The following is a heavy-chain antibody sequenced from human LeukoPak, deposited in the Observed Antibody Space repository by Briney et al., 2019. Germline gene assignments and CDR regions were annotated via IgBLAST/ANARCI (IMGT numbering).Heavy chain of an antibody. CDR2: ISSSSSYI. CDR3: ARERQYCSSTSCYWGPLDY. Sequence: PGGSLRLSCAASGFTFSSYSMNWVRQAPGKGLEWVSSISSSSSYIYYADSVKGRFTISRDNAKNSLYLQMNSLRAEDTAVYYCARERQYCSSTSCYWGPLDYWGQGTLVTVSS. D-gene: IGHD2-2*01. CDR1: GFTFSSYS. J-gene: IGHJ4*02. V-gene: IGHV3-21*01.